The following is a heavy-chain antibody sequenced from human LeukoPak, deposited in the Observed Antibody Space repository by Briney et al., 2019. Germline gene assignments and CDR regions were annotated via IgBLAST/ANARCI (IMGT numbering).Heavy chain of an antibody. CDR1: GFTFSRYT. CDR2: ISGSSSYI. J-gene: IGHJ4*02. D-gene: IGHD6-6*01. V-gene: IGHV3-21*01. CDR3: ARAIKSSSSF. Sequence: GGSLRLSCAASGFTFSRYTMNWVRQAPGKGLEWVSLISGSSSYIYYADSVKGRFTISRDNAKNSLYLQMNSLRAEDTAVYYCARAIKSSSSFWGQGTLVTVSS.